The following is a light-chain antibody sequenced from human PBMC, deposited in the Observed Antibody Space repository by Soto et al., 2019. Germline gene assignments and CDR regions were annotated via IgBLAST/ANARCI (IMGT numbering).Light chain of an antibody. J-gene: IGKJ5*01. CDR1: QGISTL. CDR2: FAS. V-gene: IGKV1D-16*01. CDR3: QQFHSYPIT. Sequence: DIQMTQSPASLSASVGATLTITCRASQGISTLLAWYQQKPGKAPKSLIYFASSLQSGVPSRFTGSGSGIDFTLTISSLQPEDFATYYCQQFHSYPITFGQGTRLEIK.